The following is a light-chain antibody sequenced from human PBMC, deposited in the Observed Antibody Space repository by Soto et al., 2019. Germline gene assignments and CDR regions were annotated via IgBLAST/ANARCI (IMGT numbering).Light chain of an antibody. CDR3: QQYGISPPGYT. J-gene: IGKJ2*01. CDR1: QSVLSNY. CDR2: GTS. Sequence: EIVLTQSPDTLSLSPGERATLSCRASQSVLSNYLAWYQQKPGQAPRLLIYGTSRRVTGIPDRFSGSGSGTEVTLPIINLEPEDFAMYYCQQYGISPPGYTFAQGTKLEI. V-gene: IGKV3-20*01.